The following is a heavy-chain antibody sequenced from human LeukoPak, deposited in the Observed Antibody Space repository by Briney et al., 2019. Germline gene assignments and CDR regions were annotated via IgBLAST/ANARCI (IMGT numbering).Heavy chain of an antibody. J-gene: IGHJ4*02. Sequence: SETLSLTCDVSGYSIRSGSYWGWIRQPPGKGPEWIGCMFHSGDTYHNPSLKSRVTISADTSKNQFSLKLTSVTAADTAVYYCAKVRAYGDYARHDYWGQGTLVTVSS. CDR2: MFHSGDT. CDR1: GYSIRSGSY. D-gene: IGHD4-17*01. V-gene: IGHV4-38-2*01. CDR3: AKVRAYGDYARHDY.